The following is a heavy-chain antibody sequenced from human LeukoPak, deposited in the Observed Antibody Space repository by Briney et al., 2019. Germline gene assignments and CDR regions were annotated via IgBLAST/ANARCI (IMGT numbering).Heavy chain of an antibody. J-gene: IGHJ5*02. CDR3: AKDGVSYNRRWDWFDP. V-gene: IGHV3-23*01. Sequence: GGSLRLSCAASGFTFSDHYMGWVRQAPGKGLEWVSSIGGTGDDTFYADSVKGRFTISRDNSKNTLYLQLNSLRDEDTAVYYCAKDGVSYNRRWDWFDPWGQGTLVTVSS. D-gene: IGHD3-10*01. CDR1: GFTFSDHY. CDR2: IGGTGDDT.